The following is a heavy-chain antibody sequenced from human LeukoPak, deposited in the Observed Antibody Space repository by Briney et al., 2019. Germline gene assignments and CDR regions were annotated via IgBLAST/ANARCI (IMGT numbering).Heavy chain of an antibody. J-gene: IGHJ4*02. CDR3: AKSPGDREGIDY. D-gene: IGHD3-10*01. V-gene: IGHV3-23*01. CDR2: ISASGGST. CDR1: GFTFSGYA. Sequence: GGSLRLSCAASGFTFSGYAMSWVRQAPGKGLEWVSTISASGGSTYYADSVKGRFTISRDNSKSTLYLQMSSLRVGDTAVYYCAKSPGDREGIDYWGQGTLVTVSS.